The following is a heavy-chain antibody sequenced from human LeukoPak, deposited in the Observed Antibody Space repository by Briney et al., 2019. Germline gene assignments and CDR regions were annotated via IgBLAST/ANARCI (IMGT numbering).Heavy chain of an antibody. CDR1: GFTFSSYS. Sequence: GGSLRLSCAASGFTFSSYSMNWVRQAPGKGLEWVSSISSSSSYIYYADSVKGRFTISRDNAKNSLYLQMNSLRAEDTAVYYCARDSGSAAFDIWGQGTMVTVSS. CDR3: ARDSGSAAFDI. CDR2: ISSSSSYI. D-gene: IGHD3-10*01. J-gene: IGHJ3*02. V-gene: IGHV3-21*01.